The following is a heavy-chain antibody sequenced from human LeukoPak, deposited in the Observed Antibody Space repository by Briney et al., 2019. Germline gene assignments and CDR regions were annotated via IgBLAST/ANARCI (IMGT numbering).Heavy chain of an antibody. V-gene: IGHV4-34*01. D-gene: IGHD3-3*01. Sequence: SETLSLTCAVYGGSFSGYYWSWIRQPPGKGLEWIGEINHSGSTNYNPSLKSRVTISVDTSKNQFSLNLSSVTAADTAVYYCARGPLRSGYYRPNWFDPWGQGTLVTVSS. CDR2: INHSGST. J-gene: IGHJ5*02. CDR3: ARGPLRSGYYRPNWFDP. CDR1: GGSFSGYY.